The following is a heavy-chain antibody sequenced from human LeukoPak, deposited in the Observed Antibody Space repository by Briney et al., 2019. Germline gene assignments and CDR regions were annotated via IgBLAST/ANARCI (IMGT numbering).Heavy chain of an antibody. J-gene: IGHJ4*02. Sequence: GGSLRLSCAASGFTFSSYAMSWVRQAPGKGLEWVSAISGSGGSTYYADSVRGRFTISRDNSKNTLYLQMNSLRAEDTAVYYCAKDLEGTLYFDYWGQGTLATVSS. CDR1: GFTFSSYA. V-gene: IGHV3-23*01. D-gene: IGHD3-10*01. CDR3: AKDLEGTLYFDY. CDR2: ISGSGGST.